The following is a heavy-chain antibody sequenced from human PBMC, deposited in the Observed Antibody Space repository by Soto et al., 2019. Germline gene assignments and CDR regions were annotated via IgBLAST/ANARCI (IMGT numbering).Heavy chain of an antibody. Sequence: PLSLTCPVSFGPFPNGGDYRRFILQEPGKGLEWIGYTHYSGDTSYNPSLRSRVTISTDTSKTQFSLRLRSVTSADTAVYYCARGDSQVSSVFDYWGQGMLVTVSS. CDR2: THYSGDT. J-gene: IGHJ4*02. CDR3: ARGDSQVSSVFDY. CDR1: FGPFPNGGDY. V-gene: IGHV4-31*03. D-gene: IGHD3-16*01.